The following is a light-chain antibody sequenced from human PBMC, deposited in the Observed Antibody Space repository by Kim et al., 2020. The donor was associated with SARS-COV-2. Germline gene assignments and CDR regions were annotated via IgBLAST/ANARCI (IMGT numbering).Light chain of an antibody. CDR2: GAS. V-gene: IGKV3-15*01. CDR3: LQYNDWPLLT. Sequence: EIVLTQSPGTLSVSPGERVTLSCRASQSVKNNLAWYQQRPGQPPRLLIYGASTRATDISARFSGSGSGTEFTLTIRSLQSEDLAVYYCLQYNDWPLLTFGGGTKVDIK. J-gene: IGKJ4*01. CDR1: QSVKNN.